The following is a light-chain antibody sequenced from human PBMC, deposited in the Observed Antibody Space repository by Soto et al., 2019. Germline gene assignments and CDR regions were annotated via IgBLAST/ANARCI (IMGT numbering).Light chain of an antibody. J-gene: IGKJ4*01. CDR2: DAS. CDR3: QQYNNWPF. Sequence: DIVLTQSPGTLSLSPLERASLSFMASQSVSSSYLAWYQQKPGQAPRLLIYDASNRAAGIPARFSGSGSGTDFTLTISSLQSEDFAVYYCQQYNNWPFFGGGTKVDIK. CDR1: QSVSSSY. V-gene: IGKV3-20*01.